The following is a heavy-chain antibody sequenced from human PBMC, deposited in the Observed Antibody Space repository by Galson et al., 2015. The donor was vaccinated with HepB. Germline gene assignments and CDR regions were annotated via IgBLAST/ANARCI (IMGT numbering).Heavy chain of an antibody. CDR3: ARATVTNGFDY. V-gene: IGHV3-33*01. CDR1: GFTFSSYG. J-gene: IGHJ4*02. Sequence: SLRLSCAASGFTFSSYGMHWVRQAPGKGLEWVAVIWCDGSNKYYADSVKGRFTISRDNSKNTLYLQMNSLRAEDTAVYYCARATVTNGFDYWGQGTLVTVSS. CDR2: IWCDGSNK. D-gene: IGHD4-17*01.